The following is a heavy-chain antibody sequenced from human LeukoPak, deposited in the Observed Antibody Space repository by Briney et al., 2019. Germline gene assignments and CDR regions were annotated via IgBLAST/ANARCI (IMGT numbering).Heavy chain of an antibody. CDR3: ARERRSQAAQIALRYYYYMDV. V-gene: IGHV4-34*01. CDR2: INHSGST. D-gene: IGHD6-6*01. J-gene: IGHJ6*03. CDR1: GGSFSGYY. Sequence: SETLSLTCAVYGGSFSGYYWSWIRQPPGKGLEWIGEINHSGSTNYNPSLKSRVTISVDTSKNQFSLKLSSVTAADTAVYYCARERRSQAAQIALRYYYYMDVWGRGTTVTVSS.